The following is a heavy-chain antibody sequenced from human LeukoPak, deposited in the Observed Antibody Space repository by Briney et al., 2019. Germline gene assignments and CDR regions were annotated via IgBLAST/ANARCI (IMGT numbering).Heavy chain of an antibody. CDR2: ISSSGSTI. V-gene: IGHV3-11*01. Sequence: TGGSLRLSCAASGFTFSDYYMSWIRQAPGKGLEWVSYISSSGSTIYYADSVKGRFTVSRDNAKNSLYLQMNSLRAEDTAVYYCAGSPAPYYVWGSYRFSPFYFDYWGQGTLVTVSS. CDR1: GFTFSDYY. J-gene: IGHJ4*02. CDR3: AGSPAPYYVWGSYRFSPFYFDY. D-gene: IGHD3-16*02.